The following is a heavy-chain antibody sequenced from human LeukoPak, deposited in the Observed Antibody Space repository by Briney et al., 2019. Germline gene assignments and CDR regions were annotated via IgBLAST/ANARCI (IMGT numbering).Heavy chain of an antibody. CDR3: SRAAGGSLD. V-gene: IGHV3-21*01. Sequence: PGGSLRLSCAASGFTFSRYIMNWVRQAPGKGLEWVSSISSIYYADSVQGRFTISRDNAKNSLYLQMNSLRAEDTAVYYCSRAAGGSLDWGQGTLVTVSS. J-gene: IGHJ4*02. CDR2: ISSI. D-gene: IGHD1-26*01. CDR1: GFTFSRYI.